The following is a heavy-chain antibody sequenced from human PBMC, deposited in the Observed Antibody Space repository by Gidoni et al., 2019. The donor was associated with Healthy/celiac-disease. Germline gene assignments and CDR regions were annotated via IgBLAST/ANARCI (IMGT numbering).Heavy chain of an antibody. V-gene: IGHV4-4*07. CDR1: GGTISSYY. CDR2: IYTSGST. CDR3: ARGRSSWYELSWFDP. J-gene: IGHJ5*02. Sequence: QVQLQESGPGLVKPSETLSRTCTVSGGTISSYYWSWIRQPAGKGLEWIGRIYTSGSTNSTPSLQCRVTMSVDTSKNQFSLKLSSVTAADTAVYYCARGRSSWYELSWFDPWGQGTLVTVSS. D-gene: IGHD6-13*01.